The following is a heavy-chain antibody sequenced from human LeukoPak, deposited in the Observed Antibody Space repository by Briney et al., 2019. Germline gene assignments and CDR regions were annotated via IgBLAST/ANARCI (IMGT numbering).Heavy chain of an antibody. CDR1: GFTFSTYA. V-gene: IGHV3-30*04. CDR3: VRDPRFSEYFDY. D-gene: IGHD6-25*01. Sequence: GGPLRLSCAASGFTFSTYAMDWVRQAPGKGLEWVAVISYDGSSKYYADSVKGRFTISRDTSKNTLYLQMNSLRAEDTAVYYCVRDPRFSEYFDYWGQGALVTV. CDR2: ISYDGSSK. J-gene: IGHJ4*02.